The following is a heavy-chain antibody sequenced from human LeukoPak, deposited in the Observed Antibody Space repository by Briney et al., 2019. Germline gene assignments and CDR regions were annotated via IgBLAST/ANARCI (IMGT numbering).Heavy chain of an antibody. Sequence: PGGSLRLSCAASGFTFSSYEMNWVRQAPGKGLEWVANIEDDGNKKNYVDSVKGRFTISRDNVKNSIYLQMNSLRADDTAVYYCARGRGIALWGQGTLVTVSS. V-gene: IGHV3-7*01. J-gene: IGHJ4*02. CDR3: ARGRGIAL. D-gene: IGHD6-13*01. CDR2: IEDDGNKK. CDR1: GFTFSSYE.